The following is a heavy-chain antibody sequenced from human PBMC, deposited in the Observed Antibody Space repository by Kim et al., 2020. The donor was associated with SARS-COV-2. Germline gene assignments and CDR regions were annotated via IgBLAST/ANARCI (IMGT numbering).Heavy chain of an antibody. J-gene: IGHJ6*01. Sequence: GGSLRLSCAASGFTFSDYYMSWIRQAPGKGLEWVSYISSSSYTNYADSVKGRFTISRDNAKNSLYLQMNSLRAEDTAVYYCARVGYDYVWGSYRDYYYYYGMDVWGKGPRSPSPQ. CDR1: GFTFSDYY. V-gene: IGHV3-11*05. CDR2: ISSSSYT. D-gene: IGHD3-16*02. CDR3: ARVGYDYVWGSYRDYYYYYGMDV.